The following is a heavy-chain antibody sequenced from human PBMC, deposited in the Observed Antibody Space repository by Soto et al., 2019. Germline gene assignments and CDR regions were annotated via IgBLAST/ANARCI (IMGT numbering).Heavy chain of an antibody. CDR1: GYTFTGYY. CDR2: INPNSGGT. J-gene: IGHJ4*02. Sequence: RASVKVSCKASGYTFTGYYMHWVRQAPGQGLEWMGWINPNSGGTNYAQKFQGWVTMTRDTSISTAYMELSRLRSDDTAVYYCAREGTTGQQWDYWGQGTLVTVSS. V-gene: IGHV1-2*04. D-gene: IGHD4-17*01. CDR3: AREGTTGQQWDY.